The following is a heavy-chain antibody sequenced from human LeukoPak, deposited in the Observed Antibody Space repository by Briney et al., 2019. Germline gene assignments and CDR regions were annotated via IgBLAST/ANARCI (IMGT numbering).Heavy chain of an antibody. CDR3: VREGPRGLAFDI. J-gene: IGHJ3*02. Sequence: PGGSLRLSCAASGFTFRSHDMSWVRQAPGKGLEWVSGISASGGSTFYADSVKGRFTISGDNSKNTLYLQMNGLRVEDTAVYCCVREGPRGLAFDIWGQGTMVTVSS. D-gene: IGHD3/OR15-3a*01. V-gene: IGHV3-23*01. CDR2: ISASGGST. CDR1: GFTFRSHD.